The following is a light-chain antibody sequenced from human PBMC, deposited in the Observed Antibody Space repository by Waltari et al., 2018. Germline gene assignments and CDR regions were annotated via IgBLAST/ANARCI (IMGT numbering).Light chain of an antibody. CDR1: KAKIASNY. V-gene: IGLV6-57*02. CDR3: QSYVGRNHWV. CDR2: EDN. J-gene: IGLJ3*02. Sequence: NFWLAQPHSVSESPGKTVTISCPGIKAKIASNYVQWNQHGPGSAPPTLIFEDNQRPSGAPDRFSASIDSSSSSASLTISGLKTEDEAHYYCQSYVGRNHWVFGGGTKLTVL.